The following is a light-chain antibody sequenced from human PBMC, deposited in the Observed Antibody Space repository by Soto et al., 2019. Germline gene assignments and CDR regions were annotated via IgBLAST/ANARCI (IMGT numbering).Light chain of an antibody. Sequence: EIALTQSPVILSLSPGERASLSCGASQSISSSFLAWYQQKPGQAPRLLIYGASSRATGIPDRFSGTGSETDFTLTISRLEPEDFAVYYCQQYDNSPITFGQGTRLEIK. V-gene: IGKV3-20*01. CDR1: QSISSSF. CDR3: QQYDNSPIT. CDR2: GAS. J-gene: IGKJ5*01.